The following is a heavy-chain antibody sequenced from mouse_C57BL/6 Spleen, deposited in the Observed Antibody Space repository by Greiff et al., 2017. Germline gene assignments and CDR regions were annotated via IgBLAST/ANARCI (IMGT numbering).Heavy chain of an antibody. Sequence: VQLQQSGPGLVAPSQSLSITCTVSGFSLTSYGVDWVRQSPGTGLAWLGVIWGVGSTNYNSALKSRLSISKDNSKSQVFLKMNSLQTDDTAMYYCARDSSGYLDYWGQGTTLTVSS. CDR3: ARDSSGYLDY. D-gene: IGHD3-2*02. V-gene: IGHV2-6*01. J-gene: IGHJ2*01. CDR2: IWGVGST. CDR1: GFSLTSYG.